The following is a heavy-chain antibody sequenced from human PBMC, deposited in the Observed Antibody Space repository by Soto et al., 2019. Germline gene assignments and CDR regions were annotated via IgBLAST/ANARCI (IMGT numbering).Heavy chain of an antibody. CDR1: AGSLSNY. CDR3: ARGGRGSGLYFLYYFDL. J-gene: IGHJ4*02. V-gene: IGHV4-59*01. D-gene: IGHD6-19*01. Sequence: KTSETLSLTCSVSAGSLSNYWTWIRQSPGMGLEWIGEIYHTESTKYNPSLKSRVAISVDMSKNQFSLTLSSVTPADTAVYYCARGGRGSGLYFLYYFDLWGQGTLVTVSS. CDR2: IYHTEST.